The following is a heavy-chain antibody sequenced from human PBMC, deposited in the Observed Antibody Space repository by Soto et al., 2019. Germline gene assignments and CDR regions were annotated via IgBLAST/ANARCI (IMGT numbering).Heavy chain of an antibody. CDR1: GGSFSGYY. Sequence: SETLSLTCAVYGGSFSGYYWSWIRQPPGKGLEWIGEINHSGSTNYNPSLKSRVTISVDTSKNQFSLKLSSVTAADTAVYYCARGSAYDSWFVPWGQGTLVTVSS. CDR3: ARGSAYDSWFVP. J-gene: IGHJ5*02. D-gene: IGHD5-12*01. V-gene: IGHV4-34*01. CDR2: INHSGST.